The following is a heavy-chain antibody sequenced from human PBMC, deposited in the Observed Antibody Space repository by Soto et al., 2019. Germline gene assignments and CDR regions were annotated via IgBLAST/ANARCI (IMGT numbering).Heavy chain of an antibody. CDR1: GYSFTSYW. Sequence: GESLKISCKGSGYSFTSYWIGWVRQMPGKGLEWMGIIYPGDSATRYSPSFQGQVTISADKSISTAYLQWSSLKASDTAMYYCASSYYDSSGYSRYYYGMDVWGQGTTVTSP. D-gene: IGHD3-22*01. CDR3: ASSYYDSSGYSRYYYGMDV. CDR2: IYPGDSAT. V-gene: IGHV5-51*01. J-gene: IGHJ6*02.